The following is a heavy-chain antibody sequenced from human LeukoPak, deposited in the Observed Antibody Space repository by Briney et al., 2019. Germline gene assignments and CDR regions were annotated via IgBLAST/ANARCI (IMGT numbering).Heavy chain of an antibody. D-gene: IGHD6-13*01. J-gene: IGHJ4*02. CDR3: ARDSGGRYSSSWDY. V-gene: IGHV3-64*01. CDR1: GFTFSNYA. CDR2: ISSNGGNT. Sequence: GGSLRLSCAASGFTFSNYAMHWVRQAPGKGLEYVSAISSNGGNTYYANSVKGRFTISRDNSKNTLYLQMGSLRAEDMAVYYCARDSGGRYSSSWDYWGQGTLVTVSS.